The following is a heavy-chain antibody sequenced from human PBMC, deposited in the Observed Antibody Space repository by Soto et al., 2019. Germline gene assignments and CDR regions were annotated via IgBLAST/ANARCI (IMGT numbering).Heavy chain of an antibody. J-gene: IGHJ4*02. CDR1: GGTFSSYA. V-gene: IGHV1-69*12. Sequence: QVQLVQSGAEVKKPGSSVQVSCKASGGTFSSYAISWVRQAPGQGLEWMGGIIPIFGTANYAQKFQGRVTITADESTSTAYRELSSLRSEDTAVYYCARGADYGDPRGVWYFDYWGQGTLVTVSS. D-gene: IGHD4-17*01. CDR3: ARGADYGDPRGVWYFDY. CDR2: IIPIFGTA.